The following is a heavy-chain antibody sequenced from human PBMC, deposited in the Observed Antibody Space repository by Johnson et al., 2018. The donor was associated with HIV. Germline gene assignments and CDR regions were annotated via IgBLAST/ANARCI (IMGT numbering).Heavy chain of an antibody. Sequence: QVQLVESGGGVVQPGGSLRLSCAASGFTFSTFGMHWVRQAPGKGLEWVSFKRYDGSNKYYADSVKGRFTISRDNSKNTLYLQMNSLRAEDTAVYYCARGRRIQLWLLADAFDIWGQGTMVTVSS. CDR3: ARGRRIQLWLLADAFDI. CDR2: KRYDGSNK. CDR1: GFTFSTFG. D-gene: IGHD5-18*01. J-gene: IGHJ3*02. V-gene: IGHV3-30*02.